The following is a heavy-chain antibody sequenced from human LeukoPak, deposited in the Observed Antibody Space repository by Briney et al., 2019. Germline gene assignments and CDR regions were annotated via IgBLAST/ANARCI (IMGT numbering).Heavy chain of an antibody. J-gene: IGHJ4*02. CDR2: IQSDVSNK. D-gene: IGHD2-8*01. CDR1: GFTFSNYG. V-gene: IGHV3-30*02. CDR3: GIATEDYRLFF. Sequence: PGGSLRLSCTASGFTFSNYGFHWVRQAPGKGLEWVAFIQSDVSNKHYADSVKGRFTVSRDNSKNTLYLQMNSLRPEDTADCTKGIATEDYRLFFWGQGALVTVSS.